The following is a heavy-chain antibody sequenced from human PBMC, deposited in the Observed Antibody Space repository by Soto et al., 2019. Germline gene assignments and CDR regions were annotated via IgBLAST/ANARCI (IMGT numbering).Heavy chain of an antibody. CDR1: GGTISSWY. V-gene: IGHV4-59*08. Sequence: PSETLSLTCTVSGGTISSWYWSWIRQPPGKGLEWIGYIYYSGSTNCNPSLKSRVTISVDTSKNQFSLKLSSVTAADTAMYYCARRYGSAIDYWGQGTLVTVSS. CDR2: IYYSGST. D-gene: IGHD1-26*01. J-gene: IGHJ4*02. CDR3: ARRYGSAIDY.